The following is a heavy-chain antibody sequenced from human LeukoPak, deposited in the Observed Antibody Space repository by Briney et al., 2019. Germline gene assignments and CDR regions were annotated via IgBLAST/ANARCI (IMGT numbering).Heavy chain of an antibody. Sequence: SETLSLTCAVSGGSISSSNWWSWVRQPPGKGLEWIGEIYHSGSTNYNPSLKSRVTISVGKSKNQFSLKLSSVTAADTAVYYCARAPAIAAAGYLDVWGQGTTVTVSS. CDR1: GGSISSSNW. CDR3: ARAPAIAAAGYLDV. D-gene: IGHD6-13*01. V-gene: IGHV4-4*02. J-gene: IGHJ6*02. CDR2: IYHSGST.